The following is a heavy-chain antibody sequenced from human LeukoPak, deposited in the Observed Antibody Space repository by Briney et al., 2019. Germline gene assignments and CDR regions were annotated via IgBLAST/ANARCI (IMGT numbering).Heavy chain of an antibody. J-gene: IGHJ5*02. CDR3: ARGWISGSYSPWFDP. V-gene: IGHV4-38-2*02. Sequence: SETLSLTCTVSGYSISSGYYWGWIRQPPGKGLEWIGSIYHSGRTHYNPSLESRVTISVDTSKNQFSLKLTSVTAADTAGYYCARGWISGSYSPWFDPWGQGTLVTVSS. CDR1: GYSISSGYY. D-gene: IGHD1-26*01. CDR2: IYHSGRT.